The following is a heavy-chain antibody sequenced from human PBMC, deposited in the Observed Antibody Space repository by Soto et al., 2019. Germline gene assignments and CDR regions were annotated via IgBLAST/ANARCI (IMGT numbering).Heavy chain of an antibody. J-gene: IGHJ6*02. CDR2: IVVGSGNT. D-gene: IGHD2-21*02. CDR1: GFTFTSSA. V-gene: IGHV1-58*01. Sequence: SVKVSCKASGFTFTSSAVQWVRQARGQRLEWIGWIVVGSGNTNYAQKFQERVTITRDMFTSTAYMELSSLRSEDTAVYYCAALIVVVTAPYGMDVWGQGTTVTVSS. CDR3: AALIVVVTAPYGMDV.